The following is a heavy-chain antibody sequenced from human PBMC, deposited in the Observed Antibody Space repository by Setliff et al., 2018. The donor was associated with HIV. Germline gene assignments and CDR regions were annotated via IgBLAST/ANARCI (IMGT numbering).Heavy chain of an antibody. CDR1: EYSFTSYD. CDR3: VRDPRFSGYAQAFDF. CDR2: INVNSGGT. Sequence: ASVKVSCKPSEYSFTSYDITWVRQAPGQGLEWMGWINVNSGGTKYAQKFQGRVTMTRDTSISTAYMELDRLGSDDTAVYYCVRDPRFSGYAQAFDFWGQGSLVTVSS. J-gene: IGHJ4*02. V-gene: IGHV1-2*02. D-gene: IGHD5-12*01.